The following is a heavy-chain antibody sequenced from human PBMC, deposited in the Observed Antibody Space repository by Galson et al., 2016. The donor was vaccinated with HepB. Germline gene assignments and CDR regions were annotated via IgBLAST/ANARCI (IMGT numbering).Heavy chain of an antibody. D-gene: IGHD5-18*01. Sequence: TLSLTCTVSGGSISSGGYHWSWIRQHPGKGLEWIGYIHYSGSTYYNPSLESRVSISVDTSKNQFSLKLSSVTAADTAVYYCARDKNERGYSYGHFDYWGQGALVTVSS. V-gene: IGHV4-31*03. CDR2: IHYSGST. CDR1: GGSISSGGYH. CDR3: ARDKNERGYSYGHFDY. J-gene: IGHJ4*02.